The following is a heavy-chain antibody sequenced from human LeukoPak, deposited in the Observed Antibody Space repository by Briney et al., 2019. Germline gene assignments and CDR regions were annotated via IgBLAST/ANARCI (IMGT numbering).Heavy chain of an antibody. V-gene: IGHV4-39*01. CDR1: GGSISSSSYY. CDR3: ARHLGYYYDSIGYSP. D-gene: IGHD3-22*01. Sequence: SETLSLTCTVSGGSISSSSYYWGWIRQPPGKGLEWIGSIYYSGSTYYNPSLKSRVTISVDTSKNQFSLKLSSVTAADTAVYYCARHLGYYYDSIGYSPWGQGTLVTVSS. J-gene: IGHJ5*02. CDR2: IYYSGST.